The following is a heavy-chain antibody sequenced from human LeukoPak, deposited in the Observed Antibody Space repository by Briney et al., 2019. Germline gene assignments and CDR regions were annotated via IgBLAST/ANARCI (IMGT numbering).Heavy chain of an antibody. Sequence: GGSLRLSCAASGFTFSSYGMHWVRQAPGKGLEWVALIRFDGTSKFYADSVKARFTISRGNSQNTASLQLNNLRIEDTALYYCAKTSLSDPSGHYYYMDVWGKGTTVTVSS. CDR3: AKTSLSDPSGHYYYMDV. CDR1: GFTFSSYG. V-gene: IGHV3-30*02. CDR2: IRFDGTSK. J-gene: IGHJ6*03. D-gene: IGHD3-3*01.